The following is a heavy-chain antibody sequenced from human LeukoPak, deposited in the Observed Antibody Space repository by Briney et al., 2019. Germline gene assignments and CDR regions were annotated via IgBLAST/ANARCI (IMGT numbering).Heavy chain of an antibody. D-gene: IGHD3-10*01. V-gene: IGHV3-30*03. CDR1: GFTFSSYG. CDR3: VFEGRADAFDI. Sequence: GGSLRLSCAASGFTFSSYGMHWVRQAPGKGLEWVAVISYDGSNKYYADSVKGRFTISRDNSENTLYLQMNSLRAEDTAVYYCVFEGRADAFDIWGQGTMVTVSS. J-gene: IGHJ3*02. CDR2: ISYDGSNK.